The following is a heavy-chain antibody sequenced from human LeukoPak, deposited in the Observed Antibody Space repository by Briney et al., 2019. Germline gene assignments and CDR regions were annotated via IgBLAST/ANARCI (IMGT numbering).Heavy chain of an antibody. V-gene: IGHV1-8*01. CDR3: ARASITGTTEFDY. J-gene: IGHJ4*02. CDR1: GYTFTSYD. CDR2: MNPNSGNT. D-gene: IGHD1-7*01. Sequence: ASVEVSCKASGYTFTSYDINWVRQATGQGLEWMGWMNPNSGNTGYAQKFQGRVTMTRNTSISTAYMELSSLRSEDTAVYYCARASITGTTEFDYWGQGTLVTVSS.